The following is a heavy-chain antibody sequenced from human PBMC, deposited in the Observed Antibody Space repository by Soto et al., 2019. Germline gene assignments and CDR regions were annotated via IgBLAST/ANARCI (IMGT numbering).Heavy chain of an antibody. CDR2: IIPIFGTA. J-gene: IGHJ4*02. V-gene: IGHV1-69*05. CDR1: GGTFSSYA. D-gene: IGHD6-13*01. Sequence: GASVKVSCKASGGTFSSYAISWVRQAPGQGLEWMGGIIPIFGTANYAQKFQGRFTISRDNSMNTLYLQMNSLRAEDTAVYYCAKDPQQLIVYFDYWGQGTQVTVSS. CDR3: AKDPQQLIVYFDY.